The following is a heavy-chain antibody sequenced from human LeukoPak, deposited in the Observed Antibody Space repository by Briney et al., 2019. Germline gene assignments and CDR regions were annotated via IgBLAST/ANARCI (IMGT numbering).Heavy chain of an antibody. J-gene: IGHJ4*02. CDR1: GFSVTDAW. CDR2: ISAGSSFT. V-gene: IGHV3-11*06. CDR3: ARGHISATGRFDY. D-gene: IGHD6-13*01. Sequence: PGGSLRLSCAASGFSVTDAWMNWVRQAPGKGLEWLSYISAGSSFTKYADSVKGRFTISRDNSKNSLYLQMNSLTAEDTAVYYCARGHISATGRFDYWGQGTLVTVSS.